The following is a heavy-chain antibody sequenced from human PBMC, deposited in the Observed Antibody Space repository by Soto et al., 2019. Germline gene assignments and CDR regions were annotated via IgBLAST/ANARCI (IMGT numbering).Heavy chain of an antibody. CDR3: ARDSMGAYCGGDCFPYWYFDL. V-gene: IGHV3-7*05. CDR1: GFTFSSYW. D-gene: IGHD2-21*02. J-gene: IGHJ2*01. CDR2: IKQDGSEK. Sequence: EVQLVESGGGLVQPGGSLRLSCAASGFTFSSYWMSWVRQAPGKGLEWVANIKQDGSEKYYVDSVKGRFTISRDNAKNSLYLQMNSLRAEDTAVYYCARDSMGAYCGGDCFPYWYFDLWDRGTLVTVSS.